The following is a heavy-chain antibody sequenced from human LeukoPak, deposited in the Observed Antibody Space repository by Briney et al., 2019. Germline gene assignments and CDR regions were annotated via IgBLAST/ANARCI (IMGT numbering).Heavy chain of an antibody. CDR3: ARVGYYDSSNYYAYFQH. D-gene: IGHD3-22*01. CDR1: GFTFSSYW. V-gene: IGHV3-74*01. J-gene: IGHJ1*01. Sequence: PGGSLRLSCAASGFTFSSYWMHWVRQAPGKGLEWVARINSDGTDISYGDSVKGRFTISRDNAKNTQYLQMNSLRVEDTAVYYYARVGYYDSSNYYAYFQHWGQGTLVTVSS. CDR2: INSDGTDI.